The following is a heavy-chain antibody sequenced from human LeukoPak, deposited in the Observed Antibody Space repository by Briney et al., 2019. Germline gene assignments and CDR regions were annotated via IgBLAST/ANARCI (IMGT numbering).Heavy chain of an antibody. J-gene: IGHJ3*02. CDR3: ARDYAHGPETNIAIPASGAFDI. CDR1: GYTFTSYY. CDR2: INPSGGST. Sequence: GASVKVSCKASGYTFTSYYMHWVRQAPGQGLEWMGIINPSGGSTSYAQKFQGRVTMTRDTSTSTVYMELSSLRSEDTAVYYCARDYAHGPETNIAIPASGAFDIWGQGTMVTVSS. D-gene: IGHD6-13*01. V-gene: IGHV1-46*01.